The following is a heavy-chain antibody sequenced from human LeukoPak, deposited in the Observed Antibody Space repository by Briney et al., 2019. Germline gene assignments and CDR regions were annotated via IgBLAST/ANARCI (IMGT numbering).Heavy chain of an antibody. CDR1: GFSFSSYA. CDR2: IIGSGGT. D-gene: IGHD6-19*01. Sequence: QPGGSLRLSCAASGFSFSSYAVSWVRQAPGKGLEWVSTIIGSGGTIYADSVKGRFTISRDNSKNTLYLQMNTLRAEDTAVYYCASVIRIAVGKYYFDYWGQGTLVTVSS. V-gene: IGHV3-23*01. CDR3: ASVIRIAVGKYYFDY. J-gene: IGHJ4*02.